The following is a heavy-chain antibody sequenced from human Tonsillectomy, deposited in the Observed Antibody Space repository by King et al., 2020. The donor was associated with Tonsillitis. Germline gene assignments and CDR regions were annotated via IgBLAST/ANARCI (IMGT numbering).Heavy chain of an antibody. CDR1: GYTFTSYY. CDR2: INPSGGGT. D-gene: IGHD3-9*01. CDR3: ATTGKGSYDTLTDALFYECGMDV. J-gene: IGHJ6*02. V-gene: IGHV1-46*01. Sequence: QLVQSGAEVKKPGASVKVSCKASGYTFTSYYMHWVRQAPGQGLEWMGIINPSGGGTRYAQKFQGRVTMTSDTSTSTFYMELSSLRSEDTAVYSCATTGKGSYDTLTDALFYECGMDVWGQGTTVTVAS.